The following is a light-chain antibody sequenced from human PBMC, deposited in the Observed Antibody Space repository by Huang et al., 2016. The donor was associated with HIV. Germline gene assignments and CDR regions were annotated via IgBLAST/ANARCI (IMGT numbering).Light chain of an antibody. Sequence: EIVLTQSPATLSVSPGERATLSCRASPSVSRNLAWYQQKPGQTPRLLIYGAFTRATGIPARFSGSGSGTEFTLTISSLQSEDFAVYYCQQYNDWRTFGQGTKVEIK. CDR1: PSVSRN. CDR2: GAF. J-gene: IGKJ1*01. V-gene: IGKV3-15*01. CDR3: QQYNDWRT.